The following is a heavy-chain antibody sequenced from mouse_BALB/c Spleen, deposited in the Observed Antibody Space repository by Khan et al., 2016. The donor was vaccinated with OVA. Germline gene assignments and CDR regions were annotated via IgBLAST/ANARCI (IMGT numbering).Heavy chain of an antibody. Sequence: VQLQQSGPELVKPGASVKMSCKASGYTFTSYVMHWVKQKPGQGLEWIGYISPNSDGSKYNEQLSGKAPLPSDNSSSTAYLEISSLTTEESAVYYCLRSLYYYGSAYEGFAYWGQGTLVTVSA. D-gene: IGHD1-1*01. CDR2: ISPNSDGS. J-gene: IGHJ3*01. CDR1: GYTFTSYV. V-gene: IGHV1S136*01. CDR3: LRSLYYYGSAYEGFAY.